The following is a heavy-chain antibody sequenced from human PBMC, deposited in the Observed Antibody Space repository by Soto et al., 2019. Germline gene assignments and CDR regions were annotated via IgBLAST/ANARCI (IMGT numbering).Heavy chain of an antibody. J-gene: IGHJ4*02. D-gene: IGHD2-2*01. CDR2: INDNGRRT. CDR3: ARVPDY. Sequence: GGSLRLSCEASGFIFSSYSMHWVRQAPGKGLVWVSRINDNGRRTNYADSVKGRFTMSRDNAQNTVYLQMNSLRAEDTAVYYCARVPDYWGQGILVTVSS. V-gene: IGHV3-74*01. CDR1: GFIFSSYS.